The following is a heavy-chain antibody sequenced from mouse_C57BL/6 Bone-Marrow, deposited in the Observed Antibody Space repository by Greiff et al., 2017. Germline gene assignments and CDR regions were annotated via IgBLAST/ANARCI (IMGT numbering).Heavy chain of an antibody. CDR3: AREEGRGFAY. J-gene: IGHJ3*01. Sequence: QVQLQQPGAELVKPGASVKLSCKASGYTFTSYWMQWVNQRPGQGLEWIGEIDPSDSYTNYNQKFKGKATLTVDTSSSTAYMQLSSLTSEDSAVYYCAREEGRGFAYWGQGTLVTVSA. V-gene: IGHV1-50*01. CDR1: GYTFTSYW. CDR2: IDPSDSYT.